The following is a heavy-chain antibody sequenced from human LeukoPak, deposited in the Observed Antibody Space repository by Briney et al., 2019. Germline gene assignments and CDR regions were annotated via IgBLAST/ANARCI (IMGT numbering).Heavy chain of an antibody. J-gene: IGHJ4*02. Sequence: RSGGSLRLSCAASGFTVSSNYMSCVRQAPRKGLEWVSVIYSGGSTYYADSVKGRFTISRDNSKNTLYLQMNSLRAEDTAVYYCARDRRDSSSWYYFDYWGQGTLVTVSS. CDR1: GFTVSSNY. CDR3: ARDRRDSSSWYYFDY. V-gene: IGHV3-53*01. D-gene: IGHD6-13*01. CDR2: IYSGGST.